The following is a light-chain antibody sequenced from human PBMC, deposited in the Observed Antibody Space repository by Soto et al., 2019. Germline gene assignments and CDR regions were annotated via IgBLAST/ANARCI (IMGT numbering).Light chain of an antibody. J-gene: IGKJ5*01. CDR3: QQRSNWPPIT. Sequence: EIVMNQSPATLSLSPGERATLSCRASQSVSSYLAWYQQKPGQAPRLLIYDASNRATGIPARFSGSGSGTDFTLTISSPEPEDFAVYYCQQRSNWPPITFGQGTRLEIK. CDR2: DAS. CDR1: QSVSSY. V-gene: IGKV3-11*01.